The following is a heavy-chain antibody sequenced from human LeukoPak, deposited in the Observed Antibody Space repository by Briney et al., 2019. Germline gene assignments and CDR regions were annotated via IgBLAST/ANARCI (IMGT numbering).Heavy chain of an antibody. CDR3: ARDLAITGTRYYYMDV. CDR1: GYTFTSYG. V-gene: IGHV1-18*01. Sequence: GASVKVSCKASGYTFTSYGISWVRQAPGQGLGWMGWNSAYNGNTNYAQKFQGRVTMTTDTSTSTAYMELRSLRSDDTAVYYCARDLAITGTRYYYMDVWGKGTTVTVSS. D-gene: IGHD1-7*01. J-gene: IGHJ6*03. CDR2: NSAYNGNT.